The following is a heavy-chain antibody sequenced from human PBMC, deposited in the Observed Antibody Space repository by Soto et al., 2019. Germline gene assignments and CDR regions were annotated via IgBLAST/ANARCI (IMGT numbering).Heavy chain of an antibody. V-gene: IGHV1-69*02. J-gene: IGHJ3*02. D-gene: IGHD2-8*01. CDR2: IIPILGIA. CDR1: GGTFSSYT. CDR3: ARGLIVLMVYAVNDAFDI. Sequence: QVQLVQSGAEVKKPGSSVKVSCKASGGTFSSYTISWVRQAPGQGLEWVGRIIPILGIANYAQKFQGRVTITADKSTSTAYMELSSLRSEDTAVYYCARGLIVLMVYAVNDAFDIWGQGTMVTVSS.